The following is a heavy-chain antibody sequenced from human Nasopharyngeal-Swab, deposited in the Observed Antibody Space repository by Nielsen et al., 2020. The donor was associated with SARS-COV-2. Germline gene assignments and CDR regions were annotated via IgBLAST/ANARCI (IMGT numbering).Heavy chain of an antibody. V-gene: IGHV3-64*01. CDR3: ARTRRATVTTGAFDI. J-gene: IGHJ3*02. D-gene: IGHD4-11*01. CDR1: GFTFSSYA. Sequence: GESLKISCAVSGFTFSSYAMHWVRQAPGKGLEYVSAISSNGGSTYYANSVKGRFTISRDNSKNTLYLQMGSLRAEDMAVYYCARTRRATVTTGAFDIWGQGTVVTVSS. CDR2: ISSNGGST.